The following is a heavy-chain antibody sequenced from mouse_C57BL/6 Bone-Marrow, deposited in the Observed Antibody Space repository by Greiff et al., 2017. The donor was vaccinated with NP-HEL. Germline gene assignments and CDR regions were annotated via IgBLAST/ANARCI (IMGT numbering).Heavy chain of an antibody. CDR1: GFSLTSYA. D-gene: IGHD1-1*01. J-gene: IGHJ1*03. V-gene: IGHV2-9-1*01. CDR2: IWTGGGT. Sequence: VKLMESGPGLVAPSQSLSITCTVSGFSLTSYAISWVRQPPGQGLEWLGVIWTGGGTNYNSALKSRLSIRKENSKSQVILKMNRLQTDDTAKYCSARNQEVRDCSSDGYFDVWGTGTTVTVSS. CDR3: ARNQEVRDCSSDGYFDV.